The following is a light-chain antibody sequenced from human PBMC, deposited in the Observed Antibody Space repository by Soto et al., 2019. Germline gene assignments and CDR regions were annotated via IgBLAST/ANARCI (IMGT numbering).Light chain of an antibody. J-gene: IGKJ1*01. CDR3: QQYGSSPQT. V-gene: IGKV3-20*01. Sequence: EIVLTQSPAILSVSPGERATLSCRASQSISRSLAWYQQKPGQAPRLLIYDASSRATGIPDRFSGSGSGTDFTLTISRLEPEDFAVYYCQQYGSSPQTFGQGTKVDIK. CDR1: QSISRS. CDR2: DAS.